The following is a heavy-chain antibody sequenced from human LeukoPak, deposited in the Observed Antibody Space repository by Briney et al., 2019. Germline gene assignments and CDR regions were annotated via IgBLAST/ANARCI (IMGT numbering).Heavy chain of an antibody. CDR1: GVTFSSFA. D-gene: IGHD3-22*01. V-gene: IGHV3-23*01. J-gene: IGHJ3*02. Sequence: GGSLRLSCAASGVTFSSFATSWVRQAPGKGLEWVSGISASGGSTYYADSVKGRFTISRDNSKNTLYLQMNSLRAEDTAVYYCAKGFYDNSASGVFDIWGQGTMVTVSS. CDR2: ISASGGST. CDR3: AKGFYDNSASGVFDI.